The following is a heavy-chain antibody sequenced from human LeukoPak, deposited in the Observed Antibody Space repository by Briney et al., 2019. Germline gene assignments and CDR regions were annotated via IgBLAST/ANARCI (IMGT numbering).Heavy chain of an antibody. CDR1: GFIFSNYG. D-gene: IGHD3-10*01. CDR3: AKDLLKEGSYGSGIDWFDP. CDR2: IRHDGSHK. V-gene: IGHV3-30*02. Sequence: GGSLRLSCAASGFIFSNYGMHWVRQAPGKGLEWVSFIRHDGSHKHYADSVKGRFTISRENSKKTLYLQMNSLRPEDTAMYYCAKDLLKEGSYGSGIDWFDPWGQGAQVTVSS. J-gene: IGHJ5*02.